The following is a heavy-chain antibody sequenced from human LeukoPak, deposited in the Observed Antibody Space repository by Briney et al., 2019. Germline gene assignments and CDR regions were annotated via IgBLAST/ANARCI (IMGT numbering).Heavy chain of an antibody. CDR3: AREKGLVGAAFDY. CDR1: GGSFSGYY. Sequence: PSETLSLTCAVYGGSFSGYYWSLIRQPPGKGLEWIGEINHSGSTNYNPSLKSRVTISVDTSKNQFSLKLSSVTAADTAVYYCAREKGLVGAAFDYWGQGTLVTVSS. D-gene: IGHD1-26*01. V-gene: IGHV4-34*01. CDR2: INHSGST. J-gene: IGHJ4*02.